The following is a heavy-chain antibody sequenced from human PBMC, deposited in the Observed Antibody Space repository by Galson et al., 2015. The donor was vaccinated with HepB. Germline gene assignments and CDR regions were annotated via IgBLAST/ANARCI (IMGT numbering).Heavy chain of an antibody. V-gene: IGHV3-9*01. J-gene: IGHJ4*02. CDR2: ISWNSGSI. CDR1: GFTFDDYA. Sequence: SLRLSCAASGFTFDDYAMHWVRQAPGKGLEWVSGISWNSGSIGYADSVKGRFTISRDNAKNSLYLQMNSLRAEDTALYYCAKATFGVASDLDYWGQGTLVTVSS. D-gene: IGHD3-3*01. CDR3: AKATFGVASDLDY.